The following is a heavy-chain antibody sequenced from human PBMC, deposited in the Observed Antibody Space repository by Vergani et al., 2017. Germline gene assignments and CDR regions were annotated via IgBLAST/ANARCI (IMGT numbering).Heavy chain of an antibody. J-gene: IGHJ4*02. CDR2: ISGSGGNT. Sequence: EVQLLESGGGLVQPGGSLRLSCAASGFTFSSYAMSWVRQAPGQGLEWVSIISGSGGNTYYADSVQGRFTISRDNSKNTLYLQMNSLRAEDTAVYYCAKASWYSSSWSRGYWGQGTLVTVSS. CDR3: AKASWYSSSWSRGY. CDR1: GFTFSSYA. V-gene: IGHV3-23*01. D-gene: IGHD6-13*01.